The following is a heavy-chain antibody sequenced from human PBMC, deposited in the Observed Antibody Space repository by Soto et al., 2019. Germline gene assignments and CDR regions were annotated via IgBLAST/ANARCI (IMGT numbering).Heavy chain of an antibody. D-gene: IGHD3-16*01. V-gene: IGHV3-48*01. CDR1: GFTFSSYN. CDR2: ISGSGTPK. Sequence: EVQLVESGGGLVQPGGSLRLSCEASGFTFSSYNMNWVRQAPGKGLEWVSYISGSGTPKYYADSVKGRFTISRDNAKNSLYLQMNSLRVEDTAVYYCARAYDRWFDPWGQGTLVTVSS. CDR3: ARAYDRWFDP. J-gene: IGHJ5*02.